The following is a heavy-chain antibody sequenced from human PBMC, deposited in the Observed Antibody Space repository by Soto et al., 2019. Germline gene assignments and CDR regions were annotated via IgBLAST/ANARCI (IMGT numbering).Heavy chain of an antibody. CDR3: AKGSASTRLYYFDS. Sequence: GGSLRLSCAASGFPFSDFVMSWVRQAPGKGLEWVSAISGSSGSIYYADSVEGRFTISRDNSKNTLYLQMNRLRAEDTVVYYCAKGSASTRLYYFDSWGQGIWLTVSS. V-gene: IGHV3-23*01. J-gene: IGHJ4*02. CDR1: GFPFSDFV. CDR2: ISGSSGSI.